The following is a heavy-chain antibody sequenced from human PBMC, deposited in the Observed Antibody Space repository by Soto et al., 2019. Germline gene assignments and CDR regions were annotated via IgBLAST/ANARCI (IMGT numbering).Heavy chain of an antibody. Sequence: VKVSCKASGYTFTSYGISWVRQAPGQGLEWMGWISAYNGNTNYAQKLQGRVTMTTDTSTSTAYMELRSLRSDDTAVYYCATRSSFKNYMDVWGKGTTVTVSS. D-gene: IGHD6-19*01. CDR1: GYTFTSYG. CDR2: ISAYNGNT. V-gene: IGHV1-18*01. J-gene: IGHJ6*03. CDR3: ATRSSFKNYMDV.